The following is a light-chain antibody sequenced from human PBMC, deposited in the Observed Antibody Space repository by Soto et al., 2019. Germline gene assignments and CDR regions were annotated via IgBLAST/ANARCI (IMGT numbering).Light chain of an antibody. CDR2: GDN. V-gene: IGLV1-40*01. J-gene: IGLJ3*02. Sequence: QSVLTQPPSESGAPGQRVTFSCTGSRSNIGAGYDVHWYQQLPGAAPKLLVYGDNNRPSGVPDRFSGSKSDTSASLAITGLQAEDEADYYCQSYDTSLSGSLVFGGGIKVTVL. CDR1: RSNIGAGYD. CDR3: QSYDTSLSGSLV.